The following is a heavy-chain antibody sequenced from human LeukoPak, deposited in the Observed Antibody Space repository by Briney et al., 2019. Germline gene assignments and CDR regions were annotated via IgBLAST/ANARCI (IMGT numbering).Heavy chain of an antibody. Sequence: SETLSLTCSVSGGSVTTASFYWGWIRKAPGKGLEWIGNIYYSGDTSYNPSLQSRATISMDMSNNQFSLTLNSVTAADTAVYYCARTTEAHSWRTRYYDYYMDVWGKGTTVTVSS. CDR1: GGSVTTASFY. D-gene: IGHD6-13*01. CDR2: IYYSGDT. V-gene: IGHV4-39*07. CDR3: ARTTEAHSWRTRYYDYYMDV. J-gene: IGHJ6*03.